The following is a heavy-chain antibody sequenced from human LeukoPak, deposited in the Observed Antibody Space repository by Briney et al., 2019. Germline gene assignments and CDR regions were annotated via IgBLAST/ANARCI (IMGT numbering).Heavy chain of an antibody. CDR1: GFNCNSHA. V-gene: IGHV3-48*04. D-gene: IGHD1-26*01. CDR2: ISISSTSI. CDR3: ARDMAPGVGATGPDY. Sequence: GGSLRLSCAASGFNCNSHAMNWVRQAPGKGLEWISYISISSTSIYYADSVKGRFTISRDIAKNSLYLQMNSLRAEDTAMYYCARDMAPGVGATGPDYWGQGTLVTVSS. J-gene: IGHJ4*02.